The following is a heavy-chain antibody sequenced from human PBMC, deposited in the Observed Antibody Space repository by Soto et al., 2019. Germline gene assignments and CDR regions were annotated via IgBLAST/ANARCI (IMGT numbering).Heavy chain of an antibody. Sequence: GGSLRLSCAASGFTFSSYEMNWVRQAPGKGLEWVSYISSSGSTIYYADSVKGRFTISRDNAKNSLYLQMNSLRAEDTAVYYCAREKGSSRYYYYGMDVWGQGTTVTVS. V-gene: IGHV3-48*03. J-gene: IGHJ6*02. CDR3: AREKGSSRYYYYGMDV. CDR2: ISSSGSTI. CDR1: GFTFSSYE. D-gene: IGHD1-26*01.